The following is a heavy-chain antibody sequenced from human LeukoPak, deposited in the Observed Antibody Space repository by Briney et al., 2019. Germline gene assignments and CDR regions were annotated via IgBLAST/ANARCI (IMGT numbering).Heavy chain of an antibody. CDR1: GGSFSGYY. V-gene: IGHV4-34*01. D-gene: IGHD1-26*01. CDR2: INHSGST. CDR3: ARVVRLGSYCANYFDY. J-gene: IGHJ4*02. Sequence: SETLSLTCAVYGGSFSGYYWNWVRQPPGKGLEWIGEINHSGSTNYNPSLKSRVTISVDTSKNQFSLKLSSVTAADTAVYYCARVVRLGSYCANYFDYWGQGTLVTVSS.